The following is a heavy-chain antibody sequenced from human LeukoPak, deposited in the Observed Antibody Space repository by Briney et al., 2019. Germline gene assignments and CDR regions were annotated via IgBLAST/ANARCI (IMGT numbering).Heavy chain of an antibody. V-gene: IGHV1-2*06. J-gene: IGHJ4*02. CDR2: INPNSVGT. CDR3: ARDRGIAARPQYFDY. D-gene: IGHD6-6*01. CDR1: GYTFTGYY. Sequence: ASVKVSCKASGYTFTGYYMHWVRQAPGQGREWMGRINPNSVGTNHAQKLHGRATMTTDTYTSTAYMALRSLTSDDTAVYYCARDRGIAARPQYFDYWGQGTLVTVSS.